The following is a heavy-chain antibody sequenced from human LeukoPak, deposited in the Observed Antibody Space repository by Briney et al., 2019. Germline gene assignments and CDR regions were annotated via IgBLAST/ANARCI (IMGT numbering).Heavy chain of an antibody. CDR1: GFTFSSYS. V-gene: IGHV3-21*01. D-gene: IGHD6-13*01. CDR3: ARDPDVAAAGTS. J-gene: IGHJ4*02. CDR2: ISSSSSYI. Sequence: SGGSLRLSCAASGFTFSSYSMNWVRQAPGKGLEWVSSISSSSSYIYYADSVKGRFTISRDNAKNSLYLQMNSLRAEDTAVYYCARDPDVAAAGTSWGQGTLVTVSS.